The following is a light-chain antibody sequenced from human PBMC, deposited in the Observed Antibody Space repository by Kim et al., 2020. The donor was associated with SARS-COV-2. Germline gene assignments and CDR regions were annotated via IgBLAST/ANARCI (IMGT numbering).Light chain of an antibody. V-gene: IGKV3-15*01. Sequence: SPGERATPTCRASQSVSSNLAWYQQKPGQAPRLLIYGASTRATGIPARFSGSGSGTEFTLTISSLQSEDFAVYYCQQYNNWPPLTFGQGTRLEIK. CDR2: GAS. CDR1: QSVSSN. CDR3: QQYNNWPPLT. J-gene: IGKJ5*01.